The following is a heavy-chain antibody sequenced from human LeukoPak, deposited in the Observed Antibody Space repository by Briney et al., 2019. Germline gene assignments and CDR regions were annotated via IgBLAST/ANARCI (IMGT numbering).Heavy chain of an antibody. CDR2: MSYDGSHK. J-gene: IGHJ3*02. V-gene: IGHV3-30*18. CDR1: AFTFSNND. CDR3: AKESDAFDI. Sequence: PGGSLRLSCAASAFTFSNNDMHWVRQAPGKGLEWVASMSYDGSHKFYADSVRGRFTISRDNSKNTVYLQMNSLRDEDTAMYYCAKESDAFDIWGQGTMVTGSS.